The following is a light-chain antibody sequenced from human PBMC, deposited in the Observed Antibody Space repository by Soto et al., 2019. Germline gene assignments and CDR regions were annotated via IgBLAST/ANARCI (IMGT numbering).Light chain of an antibody. Sequence: DIQMTQSPSSLSASVGDRVTITCQASQDISNYLNWYQQKPGKAPKLLIYDASNQETGVPPRFSGSGSGPYFTFTISSLQPEDIATYYYQQYDNLPLTFGGGTKVEIK. J-gene: IGKJ4*01. CDR3: QQYDNLPLT. V-gene: IGKV1-33*01. CDR1: QDISNY. CDR2: DAS.